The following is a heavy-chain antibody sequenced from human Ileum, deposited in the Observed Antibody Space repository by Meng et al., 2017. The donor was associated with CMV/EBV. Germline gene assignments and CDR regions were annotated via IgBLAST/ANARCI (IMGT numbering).Heavy chain of an antibody. Sequence: SGGSDSSGSKYWSWIQQPPGKRLEWIEYIYYSGSTNYNPSLKSRVTISVDTSKNQFSLKLSSVTAADTAVYYCARWRAVAGTHFDPWGQGTLVTVSS. V-gene: IGHV4-61*01. D-gene: IGHD6-19*01. CDR3: ARWRAVAGTHFDP. CDR1: GGSDSSGSKY. J-gene: IGHJ5*02. CDR2: IYYSGST.